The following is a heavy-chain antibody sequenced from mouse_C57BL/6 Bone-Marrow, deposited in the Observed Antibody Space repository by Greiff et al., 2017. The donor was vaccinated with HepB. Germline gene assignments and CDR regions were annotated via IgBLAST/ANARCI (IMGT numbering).Heavy chain of an antibody. CDR1: GYTFTEYT. J-gene: IGHJ1*03. CDR2: FYPGSGSI. Sequence: QVQLKQSGAELVKPGASVKLSCKASGYTFTEYTIHWVKQRSGQGLEWIGWFYPGSGSIKYNEKFKDKATLTADKSSSTVYMELSRLTSEDSAVYFCARHEDGYYYGSSGDWYFDVWGTGTTVTVSS. V-gene: IGHV1-62-2*01. CDR3: ARHEDGYYYGSSGDWYFDV. D-gene: IGHD1-1*01.